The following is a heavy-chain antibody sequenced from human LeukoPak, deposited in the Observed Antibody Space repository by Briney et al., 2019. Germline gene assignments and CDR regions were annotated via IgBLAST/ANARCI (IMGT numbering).Heavy chain of an antibody. CDR2: TYYRSKWYN. J-gene: IGHJ4*02. V-gene: IGHV6-1*01. CDR1: GDSVSSNSAA. D-gene: IGHD6-6*01. Sequence: SQTLSLTCAISGDSVSSNSAAWNWIRQSPSRGLEWLGRTYYRSKWYNDYAVSVKSRITINPDTSKNQFSLQLNSVTPEDTAVYYCARNRIAARPHNHFDYWGQGALVTVSS. CDR3: ARNRIAARPHNHFDY.